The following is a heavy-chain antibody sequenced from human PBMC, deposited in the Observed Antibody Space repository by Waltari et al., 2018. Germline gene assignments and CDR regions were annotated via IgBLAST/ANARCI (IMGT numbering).Heavy chain of an antibody. J-gene: IGHJ4*03. CDR3: AKDRCSSLDCSSHGLDS. Sequence: EVQLVESGGGLAKPGESLRLSCAASGFAFSGFALHWVRQAPGKGLEWVSGISSDGNTYYADTVKGRVTVSRDNPKNTLSLQMNTLRVEDTAVYYCAKDRCSSLDCSSHGLDSWGQGVVVTVSS. CDR1: GFAFSGFA. D-gene: IGHD2-2*01. CDR2: ISSDGNT. V-gene: IGHV3-23*04.